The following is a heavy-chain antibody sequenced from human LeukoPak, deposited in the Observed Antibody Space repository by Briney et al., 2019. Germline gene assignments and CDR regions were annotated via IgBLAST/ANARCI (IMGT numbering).Heavy chain of an antibody. CDR2: INHSGST. Sequence: PSETLSLTCAVYGGSFSGYYWSWIRQPPGKGLEWIGEINHSGSTNYNPSLKSRVTISVDTSKNQFSLKLSSVTAAETAVYYCARAPPRDYGSGSCIRGVDYWGQGTLVTVSS. J-gene: IGHJ4*02. CDR1: GGSFSGYY. V-gene: IGHV4-34*01. D-gene: IGHD3-10*01. CDR3: ARAPPRDYGSGSCIRGVDY.